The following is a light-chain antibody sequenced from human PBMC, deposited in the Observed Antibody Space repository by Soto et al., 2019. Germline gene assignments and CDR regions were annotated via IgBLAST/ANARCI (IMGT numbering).Light chain of an antibody. CDR2: RNN. V-gene: IGLV1-40*01. CDR3: QSYDSSLSALYV. Sequence: QSVLTQPPSVSGAPGERVTISCTGSSSDIGAGYRVRWYQQVPGTAPKLLIYRNNQRPSGVPDRFSGSKSGTSASLTITGLQAEDEADYYCQSYDSSLSALYVFGTGTKVTVL. J-gene: IGLJ1*01. CDR1: SSDIGAGYR.